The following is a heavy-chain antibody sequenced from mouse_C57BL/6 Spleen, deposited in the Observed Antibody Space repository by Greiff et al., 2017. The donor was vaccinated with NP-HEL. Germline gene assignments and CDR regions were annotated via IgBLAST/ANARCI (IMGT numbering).Heavy chain of an antibody. J-gene: IGHJ1*03. CDR3: ARDYGSSYVGYFDV. D-gene: IGHD1-1*01. V-gene: IGHV1-4*01. CDR2: INPSSGYT. Sequence: QVQLKQSGAELARPGASVKMSCKASGYTFTSYTMHWVKQRPGQGLEWIGYINPSSGYTKYNQKFKDKATLTADKSSSTAYMQLSSLTSEDSAVYYCARDYGSSYVGYFDVWGTGTTVTVSS. CDR1: GYTFTSYT.